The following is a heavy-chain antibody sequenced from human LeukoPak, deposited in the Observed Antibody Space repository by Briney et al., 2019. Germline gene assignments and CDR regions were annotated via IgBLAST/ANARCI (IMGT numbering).Heavy chain of an antibody. CDR1: GFTFSSYA. CDR3: VRDWAPASMQAAPFDC. CDR2: IKEDGSLK. D-gene: IGHD2/OR15-2a*01. J-gene: IGHJ4*02. Sequence: GGSLRLSCAASGFTFSSYAMSWVRQAPGKGPEWVANIKEDGSLKNYVDSVEGRFTVSRDNAKNTLYLQMNSLRLEDTAVYYCVRDWAPASMQAAPFDCWGQGTLVTVSS. V-gene: IGHV3-7*01.